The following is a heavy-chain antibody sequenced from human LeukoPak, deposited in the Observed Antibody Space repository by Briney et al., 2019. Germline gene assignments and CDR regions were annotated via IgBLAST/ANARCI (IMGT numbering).Heavy chain of an antibody. Sequence: QPGRSLRLSCAASGFTFSSYWMHWVRQAPGKGLVWVSRINSDGSSTSYADSVKGRFTISRDNAKNTLYLQMNSLRAEDTAVYYCARVRVVVAATGHFDYWGQGTLVTVSS. J-gene: IGHJ4*02. CDR2: INSDGSST. D-gene: IGHD2-15*01. CDR1: GFTFSSYW. CDR3: ARVRVVVAATGHFDY. V-gene: IGHV3-74*01.